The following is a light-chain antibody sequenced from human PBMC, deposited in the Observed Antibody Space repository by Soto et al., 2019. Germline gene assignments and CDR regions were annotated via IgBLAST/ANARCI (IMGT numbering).Light chain of an antibody. V-gene: IGKV3-11*01. CDR3: QQGSDWPT. Sequence: EIVLTQSPATLSLSPGERATLSCRASQSVKSYLAWYQQKPGQAPRLLIYDASNRATGIPARFSGSGSGTDFTLTTSSLEPEDFAVYYCQQGSDWPTFGQGTKVEIK. CDR1: QSVKSY. J-gene: IGKJ2*01. CDR2: DAS.